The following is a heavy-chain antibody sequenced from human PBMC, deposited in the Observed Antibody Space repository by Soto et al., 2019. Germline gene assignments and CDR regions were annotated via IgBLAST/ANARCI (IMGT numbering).Heavy chain of an antibody. D-gene: IGHD4-17*01. Sequence: GGSLRLSCAASGFTFSSYGMSWVRQAPGKGLEWVSVISYSGGSTYYADSVNGRFTISRDNSKNTLYLQMNSLRAEDTAVYYCAKGLHYGGNSDYFQHWGQGTLVTVSS. CDR2: ISYSGGST. V-gene: IGHV3-23*01. J-gene: IGHJ1*01. CDR3: AKGLHYGGNSDYFQH. CDR1: GFTFSSYG.